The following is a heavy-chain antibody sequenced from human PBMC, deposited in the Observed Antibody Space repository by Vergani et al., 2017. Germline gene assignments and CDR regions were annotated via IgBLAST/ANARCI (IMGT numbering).Heavy chain of an antibody. V-gene: IGHV3-48*01. D-gene: IGHD3-9*01. J-gene: IGHJ4*02. Sequence: EVQLVESGGGLVQPGGSLRLSCAASGFTFSSYSMNWVRQAPGKGLEWVSYISSSSSTIYYADSVKGRFTISRDNAKNSLYLQMNSLRAEDTAVYYCASSAQLRYFDYPFDYWGQGTLVTVSS. CDR3: ASSAQLRYFDYPFDY. CDR2: ISSSSSTI. CDR1: GFTFSSYS.